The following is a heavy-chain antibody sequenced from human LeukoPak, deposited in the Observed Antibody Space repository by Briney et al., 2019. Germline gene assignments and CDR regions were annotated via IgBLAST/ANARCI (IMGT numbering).Heavy chain of an antibody. Sequence: GGSLRLSCAASGFTFGNYWMHWVRQAPGKGLVWVSRINSDGSSTSYADSVKGRFTISRDNAKNTLYLQMNSLRAEDTAVYYCARVGATDAFDIWGQGTMVTVSS. J-gene: IGHJ3*02. CDR3: ARVGATDAFDI. V-gene: IGHV3-74*01. D-gene: IGHD1-26*01. CDR1: GFTFGNYW. CDR2: INSDGSST.